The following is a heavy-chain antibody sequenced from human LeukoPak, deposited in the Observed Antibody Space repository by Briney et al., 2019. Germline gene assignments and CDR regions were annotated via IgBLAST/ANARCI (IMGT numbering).Heavy chain of an antibody. CDR3: ARGYSSSWNYFDY. Sequence: SETLSLTCTVSGGSISNYWWCWIRQPPGKGLEWIGYAFDSAGTNYNHSLKGRVTISVHTSKKQFSLKPSSESAPDTAVYYCARGYSSSWNYFDYWGQGTLVTVSS. V-gene: IGHV4-59*01. CDR1: GGSISNYW. J-gene: IGHJ4*02. D-gene: IGHD6-13*01. CDR2: AFDSAGT.